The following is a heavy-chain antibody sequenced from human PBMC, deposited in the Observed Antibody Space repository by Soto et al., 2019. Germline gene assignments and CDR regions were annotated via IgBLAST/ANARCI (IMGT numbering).Heavy chain of an antibody. Sequence: PSETLSLTCAVSGGSISSGGYSWSWIRQPPGKGLEWIGYIYHSGSTYYNPSLKSRVTISVDRSKNQFSLKLSSVTAADTAVYYCARDYSGYDSGCFDLWGQGILVTVSS. CDR2: IYHSGST. CDR1: GGSISSGGYS. V-gene: IGHV4-30-2*01. J-gene: IGHJ5*02. CDR3: ARDYSGYDSGCFDL. D-gene: IGHD5-12*01.